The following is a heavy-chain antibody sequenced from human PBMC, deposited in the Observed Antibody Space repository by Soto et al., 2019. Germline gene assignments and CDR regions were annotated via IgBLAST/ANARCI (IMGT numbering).Heavy chain of an antibody. CDR2: INHSGST. Sequence: PXGSLYLSCAVYGGSFWVSDGTRIRQPPGKGLEWIGEINHSGSTNYNPSLKSRVTISVDTSKNQFSLKLSSVTAADTAVYYCARSPLGAAWFDPWGQATLVTVSS. J-gene: IGHJ5*02. CDR1: GGSFWVSD. CDR3: ARSPLGAAWFDP. D-gene: IGHD2-15*01. V-gene: IGHV4-34*01.